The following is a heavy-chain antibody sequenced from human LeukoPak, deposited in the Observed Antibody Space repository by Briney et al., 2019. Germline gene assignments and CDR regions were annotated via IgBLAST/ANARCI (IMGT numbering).Heavy chain of an antibody. CDR3: ARGWLSPSDY. CDR1: GGSFSGYY. CDR2: INHSGST. D-gene: IGHD6-19*01. J-gene: IGHJ4*02. V-gene: IGHV4-34*01. Sequence: PSETLSLTCAVYGGSFSGYYWSWIRQPPGKGLEWIGEINHSGSTNYNPSLKSRVTISVDTSKNQFSLKLSSVTAADTAVCYCARGWLSPSDYWGQGTLATVSS.